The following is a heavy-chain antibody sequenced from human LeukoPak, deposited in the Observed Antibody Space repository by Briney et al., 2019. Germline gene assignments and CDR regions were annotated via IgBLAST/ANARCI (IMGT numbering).Heavy chain of an antibody. J-gene: IGHJ4*02. D-gene: IGHD3-22*01. Sequence: SETLSLTCNVSGGSISRYYWSWVRQPPGKGLEWIGSIYYSGSTYYNPSLKSRVTISVDTSKNQFSLKLSSVTAADTAVYYCARVARVYYDSSGYPDYWGQGTLVTVSS. V-gene: IGHV4-59*12. CDR1: GGSISRYY. CDR3: ARVARVYYDSSGYPDY. CDR2: IYYSGST.